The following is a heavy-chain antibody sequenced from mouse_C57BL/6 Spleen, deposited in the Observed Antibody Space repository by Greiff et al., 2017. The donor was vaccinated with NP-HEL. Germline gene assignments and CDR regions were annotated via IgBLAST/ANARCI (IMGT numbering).Heavy chain of an antibody. Sequence: QVQLKQPGAELVRPGSSVKLSCKASGYTFTSYWMDWVKQRPGQGLEWIGNIYPSDSETHYNQKFKDKATLTVDKSSSTAYMQLSSLTSEDSAVYYCARELMRYFDVWGTGTTVTVSS. CDR2: IYPSDSET. J-gene: IGHJ1*03. V-gene: IGHV1-61*01. CDR1: GYTFTSYW. D-gene: IGHD6-5*01. CDR3: ARELMRYFDV.